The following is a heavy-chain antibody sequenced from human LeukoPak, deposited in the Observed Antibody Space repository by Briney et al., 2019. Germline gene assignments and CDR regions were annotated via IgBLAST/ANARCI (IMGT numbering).Heavy chain of an antibody. Sequence: GGSLRLSCAASGFTFSSYAMSWVRQAPGKGLEWVSAISGSGGSTYYADSVKGRFTISRDNSKNTLYLQVNSLRAEDTAVYYCAKDLVPYDFWSGFDYWGQGTLVTVSS. CDR1: GFTFSSYA. V-gene: IGHV3-23*01. D-gene: IGHD3-3*01. CDR3: AKDLVPYDFWSGFDY. CDR2: ISGSGGST. J-gene: IGHJ4*02.